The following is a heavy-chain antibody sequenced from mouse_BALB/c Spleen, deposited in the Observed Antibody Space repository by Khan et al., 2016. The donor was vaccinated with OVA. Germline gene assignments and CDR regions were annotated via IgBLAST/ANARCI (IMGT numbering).Heavy chain of an antibody. D-gene: IGHD2-14*01. V-gene: IGHV14-1*02. CDR2: IDPDNGNT. Sequence: VQLQQSGAELVRPAALVKLSCKASGFYIKDYYMHWVKQRPEQGLVWIGWIDPDNGNTIYDPKFQDKASITADTSSNTSFLQLSSLTSEDTAVNYCAREDVRFAYWGQGTLVTVSA. CDR3: AREDVRFAY. CDR1: GFYIKDYY. J-gene: IGHJ3*01.